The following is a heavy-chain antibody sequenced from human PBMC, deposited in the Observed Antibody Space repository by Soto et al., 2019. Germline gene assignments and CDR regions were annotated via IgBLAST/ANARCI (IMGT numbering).Heavy chain of an antibody. CDR1: GFTFSSYS. J-gene: IGHJ6*02. D-gene: IGHD3-3*01. V-gene: IGHV3-21*01. Sequence: GGSLRLSCAASGFTFSSYSMNWVRQAPGKGLEWVSSISSSSSYIYYADSVKGRFTISRDNAKNSLYLQMNSLRAEDTAVYYCARDSGSTIFGVVIMDYYYGMDVWGQGTTVTVSS. CDR3: ARDSGSTIFGVVIMDYYYGMDV. CDR2: ISSSSSYI.